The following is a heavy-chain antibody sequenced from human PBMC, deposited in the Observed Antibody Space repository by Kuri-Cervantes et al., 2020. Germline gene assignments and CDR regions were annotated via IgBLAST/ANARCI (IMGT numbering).Heavy chain of an antibody. V-gene: IGHV1-69*06. CDR1: GGTFSSYA. Sequence: SVKVSCKASGGTFSSYAISWVRQAPGQGLEWMGGIIPIFGTANYAQKFQGRVTITADKSTSTAYMELSSLRSEDTAVYYCASLLGYCSGGSCYSLGWFDPWGQGTLVTVSS. CDR3: ASLLGYCSGGSCYSLGWFDP. CDR2: IIPIFGTA. J-gene: IGHJ5*02. D-gene: IGHD2-15*01.